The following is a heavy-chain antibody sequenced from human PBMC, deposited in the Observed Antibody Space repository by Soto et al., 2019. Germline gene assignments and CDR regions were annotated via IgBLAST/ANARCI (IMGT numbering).Heavy chain of an antibody. Sequence: SETLSLTCTVSGGSISSGDYYWSWIRQPPGKGLEWIGYIYYSGSTYYNPSLKSRVTISVDTSKNQFSLKLSSVTAADTAVYYCARGLRSNWFDPWGQGTLVTVSS. V-gene: IGHV4-30-4*01. D-gene: IGHD2-8*01. CDR2: IYYSGST. CDR3: ARGLRSNWFDP. J-gene: IGHJ5*02. CDR1: GGSISSGDYY.